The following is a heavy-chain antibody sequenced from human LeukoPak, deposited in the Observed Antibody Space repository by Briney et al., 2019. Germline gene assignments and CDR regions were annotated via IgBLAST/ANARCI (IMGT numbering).Heavy chain of an antibody. CDR1: GFTFSRHG. CDR3: ARNSAAGSALDY. D-gene: IGHD6-13*01. V-gene: IGHV3-30*03. J-gene: IGHJ4*02. Sequence: GGSLRLSCAPSGFTFSRHGMHWVRQAPGKGLEWVAIISYDGSNKYYADSVKGRFTISRDNSKNTLYLQMNSLRAEDTAVYYCARNSAAGSALDYWGQGTLVTVSS. CDR2: ISYDGSNK.